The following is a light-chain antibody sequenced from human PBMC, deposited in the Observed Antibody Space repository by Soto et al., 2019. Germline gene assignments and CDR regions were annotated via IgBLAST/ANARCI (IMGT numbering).Light chain of an antibody. CDR1: QSISSW. V-gene: IGKV1-5*01. Sequence: DIQITQSPSTLSASVGARVTITCRASQSISSWLAWYQQQPGKAPKLLIYDASSLESGVPSRFSGSGSGTDFPLTISSLQPDDFATYYCQQYNSYWTFGQGTKVDIK. J-gene: IGKJ1*01. CDR3: QQYNSYWT. CDR2: DAS.